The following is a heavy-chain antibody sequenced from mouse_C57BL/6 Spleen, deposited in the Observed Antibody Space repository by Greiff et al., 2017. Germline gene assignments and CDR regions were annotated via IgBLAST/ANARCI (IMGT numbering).Heavy chain of an antibody. CDR2: IYPGDEGT. J-gene: IGHJ4*01. V-gene: IGHV1-82*01. CDR1: GYALSSSR. CDR3: ARGAPVVAHYYAMDY. Sequence: VQLQQSGPELVTPGASVKISCKASGYALSSSRMNRGKQRPGKGLEWIGRIYPGDEGTNYNGKFKGKATLTADKSSSPAYMQLSSLTSEDSAVYFCARGAPVVAHYYAMDYWGQGTSVTVSS. D-gene: IGHD1-1*01.